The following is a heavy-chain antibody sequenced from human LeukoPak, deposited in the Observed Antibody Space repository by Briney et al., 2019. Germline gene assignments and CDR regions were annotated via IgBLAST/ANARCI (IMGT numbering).Heavy chain of an antibody. CDR3: ARPFQQLVREPGFDY. D-gene: IGHD6-13*01. Sequence: PSETLSLTCTVSGGSISSSSYYWGWIRQPPGKGLEWIGSIYYSGSTYYNPSLKSRVTISVDTSKNQFSLKLSSVTAADTAVYYCARPFQQLVREPGFDYWGQGTLVTVSS. CDR2: IYYSGST. CDR1: GGSISSSSYY. V-gene: IGHV4-39*01. J-gene: IGHJ4*02.